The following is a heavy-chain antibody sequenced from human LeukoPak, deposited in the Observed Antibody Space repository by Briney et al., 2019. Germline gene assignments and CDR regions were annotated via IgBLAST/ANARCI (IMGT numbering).Heavy chain of an antibody. D-gene: IGHD2-15*01. Sequence: GGSLRLSCAASGFTFSSYSMNWVRQAPGKGPEWVSSTSSSSSYIYYADSVKGRFTISRDNAKNSLYLQMNSLRAEDTAVYYCARDRQDIVVVVAATDHDAFDIWGQGTMVTVSS. J-gene: IGHJ3*02. CDR2: TSSSSSYI. V-gene: IGHV3-21*01. CDR3: ARDRQDIVVVVAATDHDAFDI. CDR1: GFTFSSYS.